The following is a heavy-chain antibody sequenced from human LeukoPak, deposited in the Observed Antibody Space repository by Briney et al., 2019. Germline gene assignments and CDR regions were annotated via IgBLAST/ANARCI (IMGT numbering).Heavy chain of an antibody. V-gene: IGHV1-46*01. CDR3: ARDSTMAAAGNFEYYYYYMDV. CDR1: GYTFSSYY. CDR2: INPSGGST. J-gene: IGHJ6*03. Sequence: ASVKVSCKASGYTFSSYYMHWVRQAPGQGLEWMGIINPSGGSTSYAQKFQGRVTMTGDTSTSTVYMELSSLRAEDTAVYYCARDSTMAAAGNFEYYYYYMDVWGKGTTVTISS. D-gene: IGHD6-13*01.